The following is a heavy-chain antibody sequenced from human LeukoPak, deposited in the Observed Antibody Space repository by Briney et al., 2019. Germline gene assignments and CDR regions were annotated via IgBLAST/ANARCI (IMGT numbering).Heavy chain of an antibody. D-gene: IGHD7-27*01. Sequence: ASVKVSCKASGYTFTSYGISWVRQAPGQGLEWMGWISAYNGNTNYAQKLQGRVTMTTDTSTGTAYMELRSLRSDDTAVYYCARDTPKPLGILSWYFDLWGRGTLVTVSS. V-gene: IGHV1-18*01. CDR2: ISAYNGNT. CDR1: GYTFTSYG. J-gene: IGHJ2*01. CDR3: ARDTPKPLGILSWYFDL.